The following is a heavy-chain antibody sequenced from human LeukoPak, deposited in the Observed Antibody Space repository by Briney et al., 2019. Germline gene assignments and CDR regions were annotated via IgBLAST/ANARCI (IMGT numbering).Heavy chain of an antibody. CDR2: ISWDGNIE. Sequence: PGRSLRLSCAASGFTFKSHAMHWIRQAPGKGLEWVAFISWDGNIEHYADSVKGRFTISRDNPKNTLYLHLDNLRADDTAMYYCARNPERKYWFDPWGQGSLVTVSS. V-gene: IGHV3-30-3*01. CDR3: ARNPERKYWFDP. CDR1: GFTFKSHA. J-gene: IGHJ5*02.